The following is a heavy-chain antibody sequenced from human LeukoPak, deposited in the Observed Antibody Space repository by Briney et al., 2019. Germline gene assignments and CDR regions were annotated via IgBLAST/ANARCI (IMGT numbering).Heavy chain of an antibody. CDR3: ARNAHDSSGYSSNWFDP. Sequence: GRSLRLSCAASGFTFSSYGMHWVRQAPGKGLEWVAVISYDGSNKYYADFVKGRFTISRDNSKNTLYLQMNSLRAEDMAVYYCARNAHDSSGYSSNWFDPWGQGTLVTVSS. CDR2: ISYDGSNK. V-gene: IGHV3-30*03. D-gene: IGHD3-22*01. J-gene: IGHJ5*02. CDR1: GFTFSSYG.